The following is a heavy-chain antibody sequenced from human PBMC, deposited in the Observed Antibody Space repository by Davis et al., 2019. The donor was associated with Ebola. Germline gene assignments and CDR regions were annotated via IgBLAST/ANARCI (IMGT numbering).Heavy chain of an antibody. V-gene: IGHV3-21*01. CDR3: ARDGHGIDGITGTEYYYYGMDV. Sequence: GSLRLSCAASGFTFSSYSMNWVRQAPGKGLEWVSSISSSSSYIYYADSVKGRFTISRDNAKNSLYLQMNSLRAEDTAVYYCARDGHGIDGITGTEYYYYGMDVWGQGTTVTVSS. D-gene: IGHD1-7*01. J-gene: IGHJ6*02. CDR2: ISSSSSYI. CDR1: GFTFSSYS.